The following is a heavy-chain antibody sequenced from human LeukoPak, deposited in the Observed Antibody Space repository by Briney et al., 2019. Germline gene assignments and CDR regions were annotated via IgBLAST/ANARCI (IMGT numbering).Heavy chain of an antibody. CDR3: ASRYCSSTSCYPYYYYYMDV. V-gene: IGHV1-69*05. CDR1: GGTFSSYA. Sequence: ASAKVSCKASGGTFSSYAISWVRQAPGQGLEWMGGIIPIFGTANYAQKFQGRVTITTDESTSTAYMELSSLRSEDTAVYYCASRYCSSTSCYPYYYYYMDVWGKGTTVTVSS. J-gene: IGHJ6*03. CDR2: IIPIFGTA. D-gene: IGHD2-2*01.